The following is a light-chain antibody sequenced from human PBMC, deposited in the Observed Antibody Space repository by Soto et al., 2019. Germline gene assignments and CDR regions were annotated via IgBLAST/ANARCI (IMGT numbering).Light chain of an antibody. CDR1: QSVSRF. CDR3: HQRSTWPLT. Sequence: EIVLTQSPATLSLSPGEGAALSCRASQSVSRFLAWYQQIPGQAPRLLIYGASNRATGIPTRFSGSGSGTDFTLTISSLEAEDFALYYCHQRSTWPLTFGGGTKVEIK. V-gene: IGKV3-11*01. J-gene: IGKJ4*01. CDR2: GAS.